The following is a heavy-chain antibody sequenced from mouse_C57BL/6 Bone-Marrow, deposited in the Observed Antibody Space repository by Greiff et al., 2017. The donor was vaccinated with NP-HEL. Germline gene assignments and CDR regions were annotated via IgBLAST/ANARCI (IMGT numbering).Heavy chain of an antibody. D-gene: IGHD4-1*01. CDR3: AREGAGTCWYFDV. CDR1: GFTFSDYY. J-gene: IGHJ1*03. Sequence: EVMLVESEGGLVQPGSSMKLSCTASGFTFSDYYMAWVRQVPEKGLEWVANINYDGSSTYYLDSLKSRFIISRDNAKNILYLQMSSLKSEDTATYYCAREGAGTCWYFDVWGTGTTVTVSS. CDR2: INYDGSST. V-gene: IGHV5-16*01.